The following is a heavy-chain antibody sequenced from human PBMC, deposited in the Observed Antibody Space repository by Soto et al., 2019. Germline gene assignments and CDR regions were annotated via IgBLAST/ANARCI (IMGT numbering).Heavy chain of an antibody. V-gene: IGHV1-18*01. D-gene: IGHD3-22*01. CDR2: ISPYSGKT. Sequence: QIQLVQSGTEVRKPGASAKVSCKASGYTFTNNDVCWVRQTPGQGLEWMGWISPYSGKTNYARKFQGRVTMTTDTATATAYMEVSSLTSEDTAVYYCAREGLLLLPDYWGQGTLVTVSS. CDR3: AREGLLLLPDY. CDR1: GYTFTNND. J-gene: IGHJ4*02.